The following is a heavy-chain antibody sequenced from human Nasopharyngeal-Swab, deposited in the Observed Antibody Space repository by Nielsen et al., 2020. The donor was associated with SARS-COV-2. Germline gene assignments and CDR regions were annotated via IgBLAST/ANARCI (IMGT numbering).Heavy chain of an antibody. CDR3: ARGKTGNRGGPLDS. D-gene: IGHD3-10*01. Sequence: SKTLSLTCAVYGGYFSGYYWSWIRQPSVKGLEWIGEPVHRGVPHLPPSLKPRVTISADTSKSQLILTMTSMTAADTGLYYCARGKTGNRGGPLDSWGRGTLVTVSS. V-gene: IGHV4-34*01. CDR1: GGYFSGYY. J-gene: IGHJ4*02. CDR2: PVHRGVP.